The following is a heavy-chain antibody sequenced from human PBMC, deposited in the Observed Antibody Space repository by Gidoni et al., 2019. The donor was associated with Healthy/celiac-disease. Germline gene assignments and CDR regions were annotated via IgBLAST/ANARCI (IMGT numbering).Heavy chain of an antibody. CDR3: ARGPYYDFWSGYYFWFDP. Sequence: QVQLQQWGAGLLKPSETLSLTCAVYGGSFSGYYWSWLRQPPGKGLEWIGEINHSGSTNYNPSLKSRVTISVDTSKNQFSLKLSSVTAADTAVYYCARGPYYDFWSGYYFWFDPWGQGTLVTVSS. D-gene: IGHD3-3*01. V-gene: IGHV4-34*01. CDR2: INHSGST. CDR1: GGSFSGYY. J-gene: IGHJ5*02.